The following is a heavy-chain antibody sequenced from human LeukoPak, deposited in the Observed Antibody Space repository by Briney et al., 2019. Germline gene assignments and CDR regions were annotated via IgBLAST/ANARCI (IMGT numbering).Heavy chain of an antibody. J-gene: IGHJ4*02. D-gene: IGHD2-2*01. CDR2: IYHSGST. V-gene: IGHV4-30-2*02. CDR1: GGSISSGGYY. Sequence: SETLSLTCAVYGGSISSGGYYWSWIRQPPGKGLEWIGYIYHSGSTYYNPSLKSRVTISVDRSKNQFSLKLSSVTAADTAVYYCARYSTSWDYWGQGTLVTVSS. CDR3: ARYSTSWDY.